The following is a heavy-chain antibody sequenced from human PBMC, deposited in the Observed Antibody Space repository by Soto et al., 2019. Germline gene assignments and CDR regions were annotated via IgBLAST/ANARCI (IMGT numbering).Heavy chain of an antibody. Sequence: GGSLRLSCAASGFTFSSYWMHWVRQAPGKGLVWVSRINSDGSSTSYADSVKGRFTISRDNAKNTLYLQMNSLRAEDTAVYYCARGEGSSSGHYYYYMDVWGKGTTVTVSS. J-gene: IGHJ6*03. V-gene: IGHV3-74*01. D-gene: IGHD6-6*01. CDR1: GFTFSSYW. CDR3: ARGEGSSSGHYYYYMDV. CDR2: INSDGSST.